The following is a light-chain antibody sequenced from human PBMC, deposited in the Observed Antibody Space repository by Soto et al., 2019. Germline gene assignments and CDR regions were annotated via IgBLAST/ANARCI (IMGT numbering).Light chain of an antibody. J-gene: IGKJ3*01. Sequence: DIQMTQSPSSLSASVGDRVTITCRASQSIVTYLNWYLQKPGKAPKLLIYAASNLQSGVPSRFSGSGSGTDFTLTISRLKPEDFATYYCQQSYSTPTFGPGTKVEIK. CDR2: AAS. CDR1: QSIVTY. CDR3: QQSYSTPT. V-gene: IGKV1-39*01.